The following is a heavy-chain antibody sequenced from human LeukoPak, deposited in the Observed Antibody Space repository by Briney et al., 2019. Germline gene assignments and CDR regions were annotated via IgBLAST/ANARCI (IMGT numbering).Heavy chain of an antibody. D-gene: IGHD6-6*01. Sequence: SQTLSLTCAISGDSVSSNRAAWNWIRQSPSRGLEWLGRAYYRSKWYNDYAVSVKSRITINPDTSKNQFSLQLNSVTPEDTAVYYCARDLRIAAHLSRTNYYYGMDVWGQGTTVTVSS. V-gene: IGHV6-1*01. CDR3: ARDLRIAAHLSRTNYYYGMDV. CDR1: GDSVSSNRAA. J-gene: IGHJ6*02. CDR2: AYYRSKWYN.